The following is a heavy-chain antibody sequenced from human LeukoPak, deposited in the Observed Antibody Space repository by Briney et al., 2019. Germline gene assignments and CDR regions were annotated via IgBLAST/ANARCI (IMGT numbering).Heavy chain of an antibody. D-gene: IGHD4-17*01. Sequence: SVKVSCKASGYTFTSYAISWVRQAPGQGLEWMGGIIPIFGTANYAQKFQGRVTITTDESTSTAYMELSSLRSEDTAVYYCARGGKHDYGDYVDYWGQGTLVTVSS. CDR1: GYTFTSYA. CDR2: IIPIFGTA. J-gene: IGHJ4*02. V-gene: IGHV1-69*05. CDR3: ARGGKHDYGDYVDY.